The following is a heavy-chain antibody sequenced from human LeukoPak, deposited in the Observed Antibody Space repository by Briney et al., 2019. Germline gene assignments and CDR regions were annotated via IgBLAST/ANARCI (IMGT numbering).Heavy chain of an antibody. Sequence: SETLSLTCAVSGGSISSFHWSWIRQPAGKGLEWIGRIYTSGITNYNPSLKSRVTMSVDTSKSQFSLKLSSVTAADTAVYYCARDPGSSGWYYWYFDLWGRGTLVTVSS. CDR1: GGSISSFH. J-gene: IGHJ2*01. D-gene: IGHD6-19*01. CDR2: IYTSGIT. CDR3: ARDPGSSGWYYWYFDL. V-gene: IGHV4-4*07.